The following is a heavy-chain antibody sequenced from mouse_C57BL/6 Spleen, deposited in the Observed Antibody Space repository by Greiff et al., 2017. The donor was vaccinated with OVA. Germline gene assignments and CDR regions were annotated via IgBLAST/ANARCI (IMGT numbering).Heavy chain of an antibody. CDR3: AKGGAYGYFDC. CDR2: IYPSDSET. CDR1: GYTFTSYW. Sequence: QVQLKQPGAELVRPGSSVKLSCKASGYTFTSYWMAWVKQRPGQGLEWIGNIYPSDSETHYNQKFKDKATLTVDKSSSTAYMQLSSLTSEDSAVYYCAKGGAYGYFDCWGQGTTLTVSS. D-gene: IGHD2-13*01. V-gene: IGHV1-61*01. J-gene: IGHJ2*01.